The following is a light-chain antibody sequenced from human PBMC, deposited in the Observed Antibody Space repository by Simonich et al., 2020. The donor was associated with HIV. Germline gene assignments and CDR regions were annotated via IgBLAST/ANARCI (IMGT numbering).Light chain of an antibody. CDR3: QQSYSTPLT. CDR2: KAS. J-gene: IGKJ4*01. V-gene: IGKV1-5*03. Sequence: DIQMTQSPSTLSASVGDRVTITCGASQSISSWLAWYQQKPGKAPTLLIYKASSLESGVPSRFSGSGSGTEFTLTISSLQPEDFTTYYCQQSYSTPLTFGGGTKVEIK. CDR1: QSISSW.